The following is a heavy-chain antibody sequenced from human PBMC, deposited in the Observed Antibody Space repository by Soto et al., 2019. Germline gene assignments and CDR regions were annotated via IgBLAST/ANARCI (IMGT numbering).Heavy chain of an antibody. D-gene: IGHD3-3*02. Sequence: GASVKVSCKASGYTFTSYAMHWVRQAPGQRLEWMGWINAGNGNTKYSQKFQGRVTITRDTSASTAYMELGSLRSEDTAVYYCARVLAHYYYYGMDVWGQGTTVTVYS. V-gene: IGHV1-3*01. CDR1: GYTFTSYA. J-gene: IGHJ6*02. CDR2: INAGNGNT. CDR3: ARVLAHYYYYGMDV.